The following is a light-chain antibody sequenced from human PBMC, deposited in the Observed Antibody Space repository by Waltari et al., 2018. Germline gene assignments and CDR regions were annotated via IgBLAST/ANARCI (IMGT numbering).Light chain of an antibody. CDR1: QSIVKY. CDR3: QHYVRLPAT. Sequence: EIMLTQSPGTLSLSPAERATLSCKASQSIVKYLAWYQQKPGQAPRLLIYHTSIRATGIPDRFSGSGSETDFSLTISRLEPEDFAVYYCQHYVRLPATFGQGTNVEIK. V-gene: IGKV3-20*01. CDR2: HTS. J-gene: IGKJ1*01.